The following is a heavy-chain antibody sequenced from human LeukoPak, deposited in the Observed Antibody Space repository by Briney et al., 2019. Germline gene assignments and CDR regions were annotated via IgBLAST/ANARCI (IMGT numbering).Heavy chain of an antibody. CDR2: ISSSSSYI. Sequence: PGGSLRLSCAASGFTFSSYSMNWVRQAPGKGLEWVSSISSSSSYIYYADSVKGRFTISRDNDKNSLYLQMNSLRAEDTAVYYCASTNYDFWSGYWFDPWGQGTLVTVSS. V-gene: IGHV3-21*01. D-gene: IGHD3-3*01. J-gene: IGHJ5*02. CDR3: ASTNYDFWSGYWFDP. CDR1: GFTFSSYS.